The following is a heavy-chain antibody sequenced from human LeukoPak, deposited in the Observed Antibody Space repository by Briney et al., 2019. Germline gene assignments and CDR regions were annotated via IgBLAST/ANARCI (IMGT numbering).Heavy chain of an antibody. D-gene: IGHD1-26*01. V-gene: IGHV3-30-3*01. CDR3: ARAYWDP. Sequence: GRSLRLSYAASGFTFSSYAMHWVRQAPGKGLEWVAVISYDGSNKYYADSVKGRFTISRDNSKNTLYLQMNSLRAEDTAVYYCARAYWDPWGQGTLVTVSS. CDR2: ISYDGSNK. CDR1: GFTFSSYA. J-gene: IGHJ4*02.